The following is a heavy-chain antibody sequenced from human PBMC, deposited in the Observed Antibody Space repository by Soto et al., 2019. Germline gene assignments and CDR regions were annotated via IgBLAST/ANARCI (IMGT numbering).Heavy chain of an antibody. CDR1: GGSISSYY. D-gene: IGHD5-12*01. V-gene: IGHV4-59*01. CDR3: ARDLREYSGYDLRSDAFDI. CDR2: IYYSGST. Sequence: SETLSLTCTVSGGSISSYYWSWIRQPPGKGLEWIGYIYYSGSTNYNPSLKSRVTISVDTSKNQFSLKLSSVTAADTAVYYCARDLREYSGYDLRSDAFDIWGQGTMVTVSS. J-gene: IGHJ3*02.